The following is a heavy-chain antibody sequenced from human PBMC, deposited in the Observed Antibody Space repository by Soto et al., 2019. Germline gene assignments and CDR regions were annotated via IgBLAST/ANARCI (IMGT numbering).Heavy chain of an antibody. CDR2: ISRSGGSA. CDR3: ATHFTTLLDY. Sequence: EVQLLESGGGLVQPGGSLRLSCAASGFTLSNYDMSWVRQAPGKGLEWVASISRSGGSAYYADSVKGRFTFSRDNSKNTLFLQMNSLRAEDTAIYYCATHFTTLLDYWGQGALVTVSS. J-gene: IGHJ4*02. V-gene: IGHV3-23*01. D-gene: IGHD4-4*01. CDR1: GFTLSNYD.